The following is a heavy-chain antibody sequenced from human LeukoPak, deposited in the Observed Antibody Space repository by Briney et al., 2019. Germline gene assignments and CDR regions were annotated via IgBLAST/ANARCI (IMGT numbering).Heavy chain of an antibody. J-gene: IGHJ6*02. CDR1: GYTFTSYD. D-gene: IGHD2-2*01. V-gene: IGHV1-8*01. CDR2: MNPNSGNT. Sequence: ASVKVSCKASGYTFTSYDINWVRQATGQGLEWMGWMNPNSGNTGYAQKFQGRVTMTRDTSISTAYMELSRLRSDDTAVYYCATFRYCSSTSCQGTDYYYYGMDVWGQGTTVTVSS. CDR3: ATFRYCSSTSCQGTDYYYYGMDV.